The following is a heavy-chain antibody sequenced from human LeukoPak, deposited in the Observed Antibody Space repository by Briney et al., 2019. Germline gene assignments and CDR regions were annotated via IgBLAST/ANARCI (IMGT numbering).Heavy chain of an antibody. V-gene: IGHV1-69*05. CDR1: GGTFSSYA. Sequence: ASVKVSCKASGGTFSSYAISWVRQAPGQGLEWMGGIIPIFGTANYAQKFQGRVTITTDESTSTAYMELSSLRSEDTAVYYCARDRAGTTGAFDIWGQGTMVTVSS. J-gene: IGHJ3*02. CDR3: ARDRAGTTGAFDI. CDR2: IIPIFGTA. D-gene: IGHD1-1*01.